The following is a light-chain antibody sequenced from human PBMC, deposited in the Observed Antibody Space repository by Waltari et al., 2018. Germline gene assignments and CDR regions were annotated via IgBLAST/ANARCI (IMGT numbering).Light chain of an antibody. Sequence: QTVVTQEPSMSVSPGGTVTLTCGLNSGSVSTADYPSWYQQTPGQPPRTLIYITNIRSSGVPDRFSGSILGNKAALPITGAQADDDAHSFFVRYMRRGIWVFGGGTKLTVL. CDR1: SGSVSTADY. CDR2: ITN. J-gene: IGLJ3*02. CDR3: VRYMRRGIWV. V-gene: IGLV8-61*01.